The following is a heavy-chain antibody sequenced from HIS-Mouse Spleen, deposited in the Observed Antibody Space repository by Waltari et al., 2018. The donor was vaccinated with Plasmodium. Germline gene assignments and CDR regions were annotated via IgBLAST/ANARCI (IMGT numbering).Heavy chain of an antibody. CDR3: ARGSAGDAFDI. V-gene: IGHV1-18*01. Sequence: QVQLVQSGDEVKKPGASVKVSCKASGYTFTNYGISWVRQASGQELDWMGWISSYNVNTHFAQKLQGIVTMTTDTSTSTAYKELRGLRSDDTAVYYCARGSAGDAFDIWAKGQWSPSLQ. CDR1: GYTFTNYG. J-gene: IGHJ3*02. D-gene: IGHD6-19*01. CDR2: ISSYNVNT.